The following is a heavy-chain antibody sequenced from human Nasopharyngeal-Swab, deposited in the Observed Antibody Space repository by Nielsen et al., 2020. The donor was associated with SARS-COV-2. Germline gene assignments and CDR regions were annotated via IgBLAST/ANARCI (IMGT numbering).Heavy chain of an antibody. J-gene: IGHJ5*02. Sequence: WVRQAPGQGLEWMGRIIPILGIANYAQKFQGRVTITADKSTSTAYMELSSLRSEDTAVYYCERRKMAVAGTWWFDPWGQGTLVTVSS. CDR3: ERRKMAVAGTWWFDP. V-gene: IGHV1-69*02. CDR2: IIPILGIA. D-gene: IGHD6-19*01.